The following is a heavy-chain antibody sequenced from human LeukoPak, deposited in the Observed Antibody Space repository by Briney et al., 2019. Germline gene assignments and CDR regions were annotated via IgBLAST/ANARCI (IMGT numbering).Heavy chain of an antibody. CDR2: ISSSSTI. CDR1: GFTFSSYS. CDR3: AREFEGPAAAATGYFDY. J-gene: IGHJ4*02. D-gene: IGHD6-13*01. Sequence: PGRSLRLSCAASGFTFSSYSMNWVRQAPGKGLEWVSYISSSSTIYYADSVKGRFTISRDNAKNSLYLQMNSLRAEDTAVYYCAREFEGPAAAATGYFDYWGQGTLVTVSS. V-gene: IGHV3-48*04.